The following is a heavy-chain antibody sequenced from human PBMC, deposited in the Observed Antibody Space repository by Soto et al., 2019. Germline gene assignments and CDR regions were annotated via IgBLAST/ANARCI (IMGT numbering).Heavy chain of an antibody. CDR2: IRDRDSGGST. J-gene: IGHJ4*02. Sequence: GGSLRLSCAASGFTFSNSAMTWVRQAPAKGLEWVSTIRDRDSGGSTFYADSVKGRFTISRDDSKNTLYLQMSSLRAEDTAMYYCAKVRVGIDVDFDYWGQGALVTVSS. CDR3: AKVRVGIDVDFDY. D-gene: IGHD2-21*01. CDR1: GFTFSNSA. V-gene: IGHV3-23*01.